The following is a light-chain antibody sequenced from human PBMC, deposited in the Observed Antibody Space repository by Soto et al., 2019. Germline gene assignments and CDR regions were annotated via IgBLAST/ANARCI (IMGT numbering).Light chain of an antibody. CDR1: QSVSRY. CDR3: QQYNNWPPWT. Sequence: EIVFTESPATLSLSPGERATLSCRASQSVSRYLAWYQQKPGQAPSLLIYGAFTRATGIPARFSGTGSGTEFTLTISSLQSEDFAVYYCQQYNNWPPWTFGQGTKVDIK. CDR2: GAF. J-gene: IGKJ1*01. V-gene: IGKV3-15*01.